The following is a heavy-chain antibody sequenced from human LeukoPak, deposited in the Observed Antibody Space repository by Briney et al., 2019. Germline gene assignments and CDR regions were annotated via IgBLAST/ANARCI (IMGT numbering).Heavy chain of an antibody. CDR2: INHSGST. CDR1: GGSFSGYY. Sequence: SETLSLTCAVYGGSFSGYYWSWIRQPPGKGLEWIGEINHSGSTNYNPSLKSRVTISVDTSKNQFSLKLSSVTAADTAVYYCARDLGLYCSSTSCPFDPWGQGTLVTVSS. J-gene: IGHJ5*02. CDR3: ARDLGLYCSSTSCPFDP. D-gene: IGHD2-2*01. V-gene: IGHV4-34*01.